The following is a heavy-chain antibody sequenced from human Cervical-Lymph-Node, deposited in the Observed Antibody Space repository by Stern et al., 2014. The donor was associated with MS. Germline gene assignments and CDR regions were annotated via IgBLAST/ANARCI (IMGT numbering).Heavy chain of an antibody. D-gene: IGHD4-23*01. V-gene: IGHV2-5*02. CDR1: GDSHSTSGEG. J-gene: IGHJ4*02. CDR3: SRLSYAYGGNFDY. Sequence: QINLQESGPTLVKPSQTLSLTCTFSGDSHSTSGEGVGWLRQPPGKDLGGFALIYWDDEKRYSPSLRSSVTITKDTSKNRVVLTMTNMDPVDTATYFCSRLSYAYGGNFDYWGQGTLVTVSS. CDR2: IYWDDEK.